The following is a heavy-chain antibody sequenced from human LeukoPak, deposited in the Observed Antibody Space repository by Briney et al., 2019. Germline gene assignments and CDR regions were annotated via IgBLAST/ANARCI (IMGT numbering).Heavy chain of an antibody. CDR3: ARDFGLYYYGSGSRLVDY. J-gene: IGHJ4*02. CDR2: IKQDGSEK. D-gene: IGHD3-10*01. Sequence: PGGSLRLSCAASGFTFSSYWMSWVRQAPGKGLEWVANIKQDGSEKYYVDSVKGRFTISRDNAKNSLYLQMNSLRAEDTAVYYCARDFGLYYYGSGSRLVDYWGQGTLVTVSS. CDR1: GFTFSSYW. V-gene: IGHV3-7*01.